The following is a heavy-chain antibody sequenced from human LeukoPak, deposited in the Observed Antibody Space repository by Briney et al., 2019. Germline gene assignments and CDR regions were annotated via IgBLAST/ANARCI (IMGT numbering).Heavy chain of an antibody. V-gene: IGHV4-39*01. CDR2: IYYSGST. CDR1: GGSISSSSYY. J-gene: IGHJ6*03. Sequence: SETLSLTCTVSGGSISSSSYYWGWIRQPPGKGLEWIGSIYYSGSTYYNPSLKSRVTISLDTSENQFSLNLSSVTAADTAVYFCASVRRGFGESSKYYAYYYMGVWGKGTTVTISS. D-gene: IGHD3-10*01. CDR3: ASVRRGFGESSKYYAYYYMGV.